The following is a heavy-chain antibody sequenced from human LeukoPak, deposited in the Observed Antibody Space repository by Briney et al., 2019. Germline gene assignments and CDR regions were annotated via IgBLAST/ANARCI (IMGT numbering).Heavy chain of an antibody. CDR2: INPSGGST. D-gene: IGHD6-13*01. CDR1: GYTFTSYY. V-gene: IGHV1-46*01. Sequence: ASVKVSCKASGYTFTSYYMHWVRQAPGQGLEWMGIINPSGGSTSYAQKFQGRVTITADESTSTAYMELSSLRSEDTAVYYCAGYSSSWYPNKFDPWGQGTLVTVSS. J-gene: IGHJ5*02. CDR3: AGYSSSWYPNKFDP.